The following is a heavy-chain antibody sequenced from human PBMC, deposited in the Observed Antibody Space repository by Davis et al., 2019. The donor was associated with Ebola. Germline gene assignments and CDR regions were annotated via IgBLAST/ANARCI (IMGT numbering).Heavy chain of an antibody. Sequence: GGSLRLSCAASGFTFSGSAMHWVRQASGKGLEWVGRIRSKANSYATAYAASVKGRFTISRDDSKNTAYLQMNSLKTEDTAVYYCTRLNILWFGELLIPVNWFDPWGQGTLVTVSS. D-gene: IGHD3-10*01. CDR3: TRLNILWFGELLIPVNWFDP. CDR1: GFTFSGSA. V-gene: IGHV3-73*01. J-gene: IGHJ5*02. CDR2: IRSKANSYAT.